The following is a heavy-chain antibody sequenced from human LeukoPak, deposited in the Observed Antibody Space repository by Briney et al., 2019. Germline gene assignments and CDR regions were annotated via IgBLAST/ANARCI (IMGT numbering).Heavy chain of an antibody. CDR1: GGSISSYY. J-gene: IGHJ6*02. V-gene: IGHV4-59*08. CDR2: IYYSGST. CDR3: ARSRSGTIYYYYGMDV. D-gene: IGHD1-26*01. Sequence: SETLSLTCTVSGGSISSYYWTWIRQPPGKGLEWIGYIYYSGSTNYNPSLKSRVTISVDTSKNQFSLKLSSVTAADTAVYYSARSRSGTIYYYYGMDVWGQGTTVTVSS.